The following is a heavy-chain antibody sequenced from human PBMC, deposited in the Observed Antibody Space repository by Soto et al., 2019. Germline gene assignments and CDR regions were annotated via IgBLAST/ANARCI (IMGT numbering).Heavy chain of an antibody. CDR3: AKDLNGSLPGNWFDP. J-gene: IGHJ5*02. CDR2: ISGSGGST. CDR1: GFTFSSYA. D-gene: IGHD3-10*01. Sequence: GSLRLSCAASGFTFSSYAMSWVRQAPGKGLEWVSAISGSGGSTYYADSVEGRFTISRDNSKNTLYLQMNSLRAEDTAVYYCAKDLNGSLPGNWFDPWGQGTLVTVSS. V-gene: IGHV3-23*01.